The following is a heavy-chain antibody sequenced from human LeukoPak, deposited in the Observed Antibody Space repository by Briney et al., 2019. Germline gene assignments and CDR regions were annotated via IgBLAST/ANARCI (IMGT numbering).Heavy chain of an antibody. CDR2: IYSDGSST. Sequence: PGGSLRLSCAASGFTSSSYWMHWVRQAPGKGLVWVSRIYSDGSSTNYADSVKGRFTISRDNAKNTLYLQMNSLRAEDTAVYYCARDRSSLGLWFGELRNWGQGTLVTVSS. CDR1: GFTSSSYW. CDR3: ARDRSSLGLWFGELRN. V-gene: IGHV3-74*01. J-gene: IGHJ4*02. D-gene: IGHD3-10*01.